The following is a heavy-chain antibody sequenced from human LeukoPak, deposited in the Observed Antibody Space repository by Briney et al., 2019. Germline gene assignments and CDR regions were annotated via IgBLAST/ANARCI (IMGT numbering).Heavy chain of an antibody. Sequence: KPSETLSLTCTVSGGSISSYYWSWIRQPPGKGLEWIGYIYYSGSTNHNPSLKSRVTISVDTSKNQFSLKLSSVTAADTAVYYCASLGYYDSSGSDDYWGQGTLVTVSS. CDR2: IYYSGST. CDR3: ASLGYYDSSGSDDY. D-gene: IGHD3-22*01. V-gene: IGHV4-59*01. J-gene: IGHJ4*02. CDR1: GGSISSYY.